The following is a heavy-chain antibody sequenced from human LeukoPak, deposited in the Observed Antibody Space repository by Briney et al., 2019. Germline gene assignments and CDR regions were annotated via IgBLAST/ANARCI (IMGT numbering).Heavy chain of an antibody. V-gene: IGHV5-51*01. CDR2: IHPGDSDT. J-gene: IGHJ4*02. Sequence: GESLKISCKGSGYSFTSYWIGWVRQMPGKGLEWMGIIHPGDSDTRISPSFQGQVTISVDKSSSTAYLQWSSLKASDTAMYYCARGPPSRYCTNGICVNYLDYWGQGTLVTVSS. D-gene: IGHD2-8*01. CDR3: ARGPPSRYCTNGICVNYLDY. CDR1: GYSFTSYW.